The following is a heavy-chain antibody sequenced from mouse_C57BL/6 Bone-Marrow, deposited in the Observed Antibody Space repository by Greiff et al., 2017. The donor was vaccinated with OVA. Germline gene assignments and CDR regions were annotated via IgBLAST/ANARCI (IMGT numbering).Heavy chain of an antibody. D-gene: IGHD1-1*01. CDR1: GFTFSSYG. Sequence: EVKLMESGGDLVKPGGSLKLSCAASGFTFSSYGMSWVRQTPDKRLEWVATISSGGSYTYYPDSVKGRFTISRDNAKNTLYLQMSSLKSEDTAMYYCARHGTPITTVVAGDYWGQGTTLTVSS. V-gene: IGHV5-6*01. CDR2: ISSGGSYT. CDR3: ARHGTPITTVVAGDY. J-gene: IGHJ2*01.